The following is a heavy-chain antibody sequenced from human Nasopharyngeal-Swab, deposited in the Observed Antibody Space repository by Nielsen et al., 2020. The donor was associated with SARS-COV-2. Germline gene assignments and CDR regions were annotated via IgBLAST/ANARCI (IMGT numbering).Heavy chain of an antibody. Sequence: GGSLRLAWAAAGFTVSSNYMSWVRQAPGKGLEWVSVIYSGGSTYYAGSVTGRFTISRDNSKNTLYLQMNSRRAEETAVYYCARGRTFYDFWSGPSTPYAFDSWGQGTLVPVSS. CDR3: ARGRTFYDFWSGPSTPYAFDS. J-gene: IGHJ4*02. D-gene: IGHD3-3*01. CDR2: IYSGGST. CDR1: GFTVSSNY. V-gene: IGHV3-66*01.